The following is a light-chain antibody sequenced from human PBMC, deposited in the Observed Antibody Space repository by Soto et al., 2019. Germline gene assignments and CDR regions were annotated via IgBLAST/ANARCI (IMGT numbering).Light chain of an antibody. V-gene: IGKV3-15*01. J-gene: IGKJ2*01. CDR3: QQYKNWYT. Sequence: IVMTQSPATLSVSPEERATLSCRASQSVSSNLAWYQQKPGQAPRLLIYRTSTRATGIPARFSGSGSGTEFTLTISSLQSEDFAVYYCQQYKNWYTFGQGTKLEIK. CDR1: QSVSSN. CDR2: RTS.